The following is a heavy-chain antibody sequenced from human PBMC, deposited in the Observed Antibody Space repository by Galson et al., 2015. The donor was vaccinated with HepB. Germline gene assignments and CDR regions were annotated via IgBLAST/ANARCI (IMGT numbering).Heavy chain of an antibody. CDR1: GYTFTGYY. V-gene: IGHV1-2*05. CDR3: ARGRVAGTGDFDY. Sequence: SVKVSCKASGYTFTGYYMHWMRQAPGQGLEWMGRINPNSGGTNYAQKFQGRVTMTRDTSISTAYMELSRLRSDDTVVYYCARGRVAGTGDFDYWGQGTLVTVSS. J-gene: IGHJ4*02. D-gene: IGHD6-19*01. CDR2: INPNSGGT.